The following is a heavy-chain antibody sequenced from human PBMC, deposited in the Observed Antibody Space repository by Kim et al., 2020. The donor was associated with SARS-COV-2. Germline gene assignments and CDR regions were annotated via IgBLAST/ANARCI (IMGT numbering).Heavy chain of an antibody. CDR3: ARISIGSGSYTYYYYYMDV. CDR1: GGSISSYY. Sequence: SETLSLTCTVSGGSISSYYWSWIRQPPGKGLEWIGYIYYSGSTNYNPSLKSRVTISVDTSKNQFSLKLSSVTAADTAVYYCARISIGSGSYTYYYYYMDVWGKGTTVTVSS. D-gene: IGHD3-10*01. V-gene: IGHV4-59*01. CDR2: IYYSGST. J-gene: IGHJ6*03.